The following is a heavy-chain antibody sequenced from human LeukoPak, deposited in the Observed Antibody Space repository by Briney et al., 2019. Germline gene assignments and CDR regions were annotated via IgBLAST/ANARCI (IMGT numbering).Heavy chain of an antibody. D-gene: IGHD2-15*01. J-gene: IGHJ1*01. V-gene: IGHV3-64D*06. Sequence: PGASLRLSCSASGFTFSNYAMHWVRQAPGKGLEYVSIINSNGGSTYYTDSVKGRFTISRDNAKNTLYLQMSSLRAEDTAVYYCVKGVVVAASVWEYFQHWGQGTLVTVSS. CDR1: GFTFSNYA. CDR3: VKGVVVAASVWEYFQH. CDR2: INSNGGST.